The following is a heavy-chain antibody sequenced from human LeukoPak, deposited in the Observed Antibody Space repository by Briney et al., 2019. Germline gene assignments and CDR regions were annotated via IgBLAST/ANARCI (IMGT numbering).Heavy chain of an antibody. CDR1: GYSISSGYN. D-gene: IGHD5-18*01. J-gene: IGHJ4*02. CDR3: ARGESGYSWN. CDR2: INTSGST. V-gene: IGHV4-38-2*02. Sequence: SETLSLTCSVSGYSISSGYNWAWIRQSPGKGLEWIGSINTSGSTNYNPSLKSRVTMSVDTPKNQFSLKLSSVTAADTAVYYCARGESGYSWNWGQGTLVTVSS.